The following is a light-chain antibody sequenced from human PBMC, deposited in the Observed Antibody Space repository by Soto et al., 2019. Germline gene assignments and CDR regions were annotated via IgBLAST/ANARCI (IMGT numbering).Light chain of an antibody. J-gene: IGLJ3*02. V-gene: IGLV2-11*01. Sequence: QSALTQPASVSGSPGQSITVSCTGTSSDIGGYSYVSWYQQHPGKAPKLMIYDVTTRPSGVPDRFSGSKSGNTASLTISGLQAEDEADFYCCSYAGSYTWVFGGGTQLTVL. CDR2: DVT. CDR3: CSYAGSYTWV. CDR1: SSDIGGYSY.